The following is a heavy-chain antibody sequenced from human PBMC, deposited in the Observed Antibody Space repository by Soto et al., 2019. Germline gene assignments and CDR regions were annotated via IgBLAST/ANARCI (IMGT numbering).Heavy chain of an antibody. CDR1: GASSSSGGYY. J-gene: IGHJ4*02. D-gene: IGHD3-10*01. Sequence: QVQLQESGPGLVKPSQTLSLTCSVSGASSSSGGYYWSWIRQHPGKGLEWIVYIYYSGSSSYNPSLKSRVTISVDTSKKQFSLKLSSVTAADTAVYYCARVYGAGSFHYWGQGALVTVSS. CDR3: ARVYGAGSFHY. V-gene: IGHV4-31*03. CDR2: IYYSGSS.